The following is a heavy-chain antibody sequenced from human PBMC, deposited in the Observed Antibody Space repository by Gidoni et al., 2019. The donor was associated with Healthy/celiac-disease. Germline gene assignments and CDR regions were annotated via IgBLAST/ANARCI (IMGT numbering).Heavy chain of an antibody. V-gene: IGHV3-9*01. D-gene: IGHD6-6*01. CDR2: ISWNSGSI. J-gene: IGHJ6*02. Sequence: EVQLVESGGGLVQPGRSLRLSCAASGFTFDDYAMHWVRQAPGKGLEWVSGISWNSGSIGYADSVKGRFTISRDNAKNSLYLQMNSLRAEDTALYYCARSSSSSYYYGMDVWGQGTTVTVSS. CDR1: GFTFDDYA. CDR3: ARSSSSSYYYGMDV.